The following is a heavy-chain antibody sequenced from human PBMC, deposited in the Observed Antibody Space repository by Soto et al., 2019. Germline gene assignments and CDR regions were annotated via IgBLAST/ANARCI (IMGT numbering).Heavy chain of an antibody. CDR2: IYHSGNT. Sequence: QVQLQESGPGLVKPSGTLSLTCAVSGGSISSSNGWSWVLHPPGQGLEWIEEIYHSGNTNYNPSLKSRVTMAADKSRNQFSLRMSSVTAADTDLYYCAIRWGYGSVDYWGQGTLVTVSS. V-gene: IGHV4-4*02. CDR3: AIRWGYGSVDY. J-gene: IGHJ4*02. D-gene: IGHD3-16*01. CDR1: GGSISSSNG.